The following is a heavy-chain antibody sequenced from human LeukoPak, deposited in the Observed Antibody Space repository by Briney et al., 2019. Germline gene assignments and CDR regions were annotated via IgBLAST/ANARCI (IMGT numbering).Heavy chain of an antibody. D-gene: IGHD3-10*01. Sequence: PSETLSLICTVSDGYISTSSDYWGWIRQPPGKGLEWIGSIYYSGSTYYNPSLKSRVTISVDTSKNQFSLKLNSVTAADSAVYYCARDPGSGSYPYFDNWGQGTLVTVSS. V-gene: IGHV4-39*07. J-gene: IGHJ4*02. CDR3: ARDPGSGSYPYFDN. CDR1: DGYISTSSDY. CDR2: IYYSGST.